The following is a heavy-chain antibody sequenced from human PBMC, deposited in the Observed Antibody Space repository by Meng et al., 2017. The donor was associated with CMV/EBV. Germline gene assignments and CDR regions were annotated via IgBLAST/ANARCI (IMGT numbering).Heavy chain of an antibody. Sequence: CTVSGGSISSSSYYWGWIRQPPGKGLEWIGSIYYSGSTYYNPSLKSRVTISVETSKNQFSLKLNSVTAADTAVYYCARVPGSYDFWSGYYTSYYYGMEGGGKG. D-gene: IGHD3-3*01. V-gene: IGHV4-39*07. CDR2: IYYSGST. J-gene: IGHJ6*04. CDR3: ARVPGSYDFWSGYYTSYYYGMEG. CDR1: GGSISSSSYY.